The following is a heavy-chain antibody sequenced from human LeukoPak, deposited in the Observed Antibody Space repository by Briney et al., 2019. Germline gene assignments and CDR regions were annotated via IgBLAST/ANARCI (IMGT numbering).Heavy chain of an antibody. CDR3: ARGLRDGYNYGEGYYFDY. CDR2: ISSSSSYI. CDR1: GFTFSSYA. V-gene: IGHV3-21*01. Sequence: GGSLRLSCAASGFTFSSYAMSWVRQAPGKGLEWVSSISSSSSYIYYADSVKGRFTISRDNAKNSLYLQMNSLRAEDTAVYYCARGLRDGYNYGEGYYFDYWGQGTLVTVSS. J-gene: IGHJ4*02. D-gene: IGHD5-24*01.